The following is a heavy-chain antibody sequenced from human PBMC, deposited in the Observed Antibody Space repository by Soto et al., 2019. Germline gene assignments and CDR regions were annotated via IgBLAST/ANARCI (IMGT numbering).Heavy chain of an antibody. CDR2: IDHSGST. Sequence: QVQLQESGPGLVKPSGTLSLTCAVSSGSISSSNWWSWFRQPPGKGLEWIGEIDHSGSTNYKPSRKSRVTISVDKSKNQFYLKLSSVTAADTDVYYCARGTVAGMGAFDIWGQGTMVTVSS. D-gene: IGHD6-13*01. CDR3: ARGTVAGMGAFDI. CDR1: SGSISSSNW. J-gene: IGHJ3*02. V-gene: IGHV4-4*02.